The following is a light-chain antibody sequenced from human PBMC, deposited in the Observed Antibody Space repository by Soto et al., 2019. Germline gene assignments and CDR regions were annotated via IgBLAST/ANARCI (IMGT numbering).Light chain of an antibody. V-gene: IGKV1-5*03. CDR2: KAS. CDR3: QHYNSDSES. J-gene: IGKJ1*01. CDR1: QTISSW. Sequence: DIQMTQSPSTLSGSVGDRVTITCRASQTISSWLAWYQQKPGKAPKLLIYKASTLKSGVPSRFIGSASGTEFTLTIISLQPDDFATYYCQHYNSDSESFGQGTKVELK.